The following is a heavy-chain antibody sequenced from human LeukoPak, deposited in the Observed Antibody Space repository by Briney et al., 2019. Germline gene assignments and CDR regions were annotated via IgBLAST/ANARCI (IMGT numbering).Heavy chain of an antibody. D-gene: IGHD6-19*01. J-gene: IGHJ5*02. CDR1: GFTFRTYG. CDR3: AKDSKSLAGTFDT. Sequence: GGSLRLSCAASGFTFRTYGMHWVRQAPGKGLEWVAAISSDGNNEHYADSVKGRFTISRDNSKNTLYLQMNSLRGEDTALFYCAKDSKSLAGTFDTWGQGTLVTVSS. V-gene: IGHV3-30*18. CDR2: ISSDGNNE.